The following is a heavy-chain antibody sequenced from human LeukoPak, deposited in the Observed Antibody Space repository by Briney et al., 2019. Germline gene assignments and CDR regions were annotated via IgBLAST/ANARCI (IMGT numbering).Heavy chain of an antibody. D-gene: IGHD6-6*01. Sequence: SQTLSLTCTVSGGSISSGSYYWSWIRQPAGKGLEWIGRIYTSGSTNYNPSLKSRVTISVDTSKNQFSPKLSSVTAADTAVYYCARDLPSVPVPFYWGQGTLVTVSS. CDR2: IYTSGST. CDR3: ARDLPSVPVPFY. CDR1: GGSISSGSYY. J-gene: IGHJ4*02. V-gene: IGHV4-61*02.